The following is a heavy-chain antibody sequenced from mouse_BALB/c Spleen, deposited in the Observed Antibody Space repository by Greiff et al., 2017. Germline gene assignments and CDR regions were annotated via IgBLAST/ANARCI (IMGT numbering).Heavy chain of an antibody. J-gene: IGHJ2*01. CDR1: GYTFTDYY. CDR3: ARKIYDGYYGYFDY. Sequence: VKLVESGAELARPGASVKLSCKASGYTFTDYYINWVKQRTGQGLEWIGEIYPGSGNTYYNEKFKGKATLTADKSSSTAYMQLSSLTSEDSAVYFCARKIYDGYYGYFDYWGQGTTLTVSS. D-gene: IGHD2-3*01. CDR2: IYPGSGNT. V-gene: IGHV1-77*01.